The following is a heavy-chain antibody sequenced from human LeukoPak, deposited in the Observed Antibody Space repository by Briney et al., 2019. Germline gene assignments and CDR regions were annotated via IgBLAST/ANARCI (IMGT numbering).Heavy chain of an antibody. V-gene: IGHV3-30*02. J-gene: IGHJ4*02. CDR2: IRYDGSNK. CDR1: GFTFSSYG. D-gene: IGHD4-17*01. Sequence: GGSLRLSCAASGFTFSSYGMHWVRQAPGKGLEWVAFIRYDGSNKYYADSVKGRFTISRDNSKNMLYVQMNSLRAEDTAVYYCAKGPWNGDYYFDYWGQGTLVTVSS. CDR3: AKGPWNGDYYFDY.